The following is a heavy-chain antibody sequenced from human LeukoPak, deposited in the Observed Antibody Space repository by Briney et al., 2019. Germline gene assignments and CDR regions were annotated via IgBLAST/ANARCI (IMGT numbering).Heavy chain of an antibody. V-gene: IGHV3-23*01. CDR3: AKPIVVVVAATEHAFDI. D-gene: IGHD2-15*01. J-gene: IGHJ3*02. CDR2: ISGSGGST. CDR1: GFTFSSYA. Sequence: GGSLRLSCAASGFTFSSYAMSWVRQAPGKGVEWVSAISGSGGSTYYADSVKGRFTISTDNSKNTLYLQMNSLRAEDTAVYYCAKPIVVVVAATEHAFDIWGQGTMVTVSS.